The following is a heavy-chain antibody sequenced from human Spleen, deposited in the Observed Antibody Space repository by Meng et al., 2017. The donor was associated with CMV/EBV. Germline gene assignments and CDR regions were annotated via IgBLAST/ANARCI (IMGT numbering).Heavy chain of an antibody. V-gene: IGHV3-21*01. CDR1: GFTFSRYS. CDR2: ISSSSSYI. J-gene: IGHJ4*02. Sequence: LSCAASGFTFSRYSMNWVRQAPGKGLEWVSSISSSSSYIYYADSVKGRFTISRDNAKNSLYLQMNSLRAEDTAVYYCASSGIVGNSHYWGQGTLVTVSS. D-gene: IGHD4-23*01. CDR3: ASSGIVGNSHY.